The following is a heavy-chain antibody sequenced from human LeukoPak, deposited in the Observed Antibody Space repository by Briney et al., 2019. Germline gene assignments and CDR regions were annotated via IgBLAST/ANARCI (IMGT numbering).Heavy chain of an antibody. J-gene: IGHJ5*02. CDR3: ARWGGDGFDP. V-gene: IGHV5-51*01. Sequence: GESLKISRKGSGYSFTSYLIGWVRPMPGKGLDWVGIIFAGDSDTRYSPSFQGQVTISADKSISTAYLQWSSLKASDTAMYYCARWGGDGFDPWGQGTLVTVSS. D-gene: IGHD2-21*01. CDR2: IFAGDSDT. CDR1: GYSFTSYL.